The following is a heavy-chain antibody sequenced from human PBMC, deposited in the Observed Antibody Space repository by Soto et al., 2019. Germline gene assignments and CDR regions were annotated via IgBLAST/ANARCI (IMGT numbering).Heavy chain of an antibody. J-gene: IGHJ3*02. Sequence: GASVKVSCKVSGYTLTELSMHWVRQAPGKGLEWMGGFDPEDGETIYAQKFQGRVTMTEDTSTDTAYMELSSLRSEDTAVYYCATGRGYCSGGSCYLSDAFDIWGQGTMVTVSS. V-gene: IGHV1-24*01. CDR2: FDPEDGET. CDR1: GYTLTELS. CDR3: ATGRGYCSGGSCYLSDAFDI. D-gene: IGHD2-15*01.